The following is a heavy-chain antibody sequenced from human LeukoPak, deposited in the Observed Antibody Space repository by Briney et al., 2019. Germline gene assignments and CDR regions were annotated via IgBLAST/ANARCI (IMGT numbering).Heavy chain of an antibody. J-gene: IGHJ5*01. Sequence: GSLRLSCVASGFTFSDYYISWIRQAPGKGPEWVTLISASAVTVYYADSVDGRFTISRDNAKKSLYLHMNSLRVDDTAFYFCARGGWAGAPPFDSWGQGVLVTVSS. CDR2: ISASAVTV. D-gene: IGHD1-26*01. CDR3: ARGGWAGAPPFDS. CDR1: GFTFSDYY. V-gene: IGHV3-11*01.